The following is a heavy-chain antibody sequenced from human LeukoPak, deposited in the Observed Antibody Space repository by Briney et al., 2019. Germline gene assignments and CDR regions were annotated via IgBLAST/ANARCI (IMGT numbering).Heavy chain of an antibody. Sequence: ASVKVSCKASGYTFTSYDVNWVRQATGQGLEWMGWMNPNSGNTGYAQKFQGRVTMTRNTSISTAYMELSSLRSEDTAVYYCAGSGSPGHDAFDIWGQGTMVTVSS. V-gene: IGHV1-8*01. CDR3: AGSGSPGHDAFDI. J-gene: IGHJ3*02. CDR2: MNPNSGNT. CDR1: GYTFTSYD. D-gene: IGHD1-26*01.